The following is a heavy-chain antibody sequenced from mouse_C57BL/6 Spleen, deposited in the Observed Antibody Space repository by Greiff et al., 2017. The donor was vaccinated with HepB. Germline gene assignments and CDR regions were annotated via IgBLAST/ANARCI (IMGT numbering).Heavy chain of an antibody. J-gene: IGHJ4*01. CDR3: ARTRNYDAMDY. D-gene: IGHD2-1*01. CDR1: GYTFTSYW. V-gene: IGHV1-7*01. CDR2: INPSSGYT. Sequence: VQLQQSGADLAKPGASVKLSCKASGYTFTSYWMHWVKQRPGQGLEWIGYINPSSGYTKYNQKFKDKATLTADNSSSTAYMQLSSLTYEDSAVYDGARTRNYDAMDYWGKGTSVTVSS.